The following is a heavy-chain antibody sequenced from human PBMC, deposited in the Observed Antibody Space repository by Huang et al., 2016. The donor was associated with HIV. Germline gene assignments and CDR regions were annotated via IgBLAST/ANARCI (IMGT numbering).Heavy chain of an antibody. CDR1: GGSVSGHY. CDR3: ARASWYEPRSWYFGL. V-gene: IGHV4-34*01. Sequence: QVQLQQWGAGLLKPSETLSLTCAVYGGSVSGHYWSWIRQPPGKGLEWLAEINYNGYTNDNPSLKSRVTISVHTSRNQFSLKLNSVTAADAAVYYCARASWYEPRSWYFGLWGRGTLVTVSS. CDR2: INYNGYT. J-gene: IGHJ2*01. D-gene: IGHD6-13*01.